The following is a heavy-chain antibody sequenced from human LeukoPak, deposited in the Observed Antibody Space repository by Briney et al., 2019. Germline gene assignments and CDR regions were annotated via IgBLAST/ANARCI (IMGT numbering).Heavy chain of an antibody. CDR3: ARDLKGSPIYGSGSYYYYGMDV. CDR2: INPNSGGT. V-gene: IGHV1-2*04. Sequence: PGASVKVSCKASGYTFTGYYMHWVRQAPGQGLEWMGWINPNSGGTNYAQKFQGWVTMTRDTSISTAYMELSRLRSDDTAVYYCARDLKGSPIYGSGSYYYYGMDVWGQGTTVTVSS. CDR1: GYTFTGYY. J-gene: IGHJ6*02. D-gene: IGHD3-10*01.